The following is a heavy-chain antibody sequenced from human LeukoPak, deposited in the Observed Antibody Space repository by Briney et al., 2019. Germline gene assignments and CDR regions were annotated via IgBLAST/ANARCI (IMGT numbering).Heavy chain of an antibody. CDR3: ARDLFGSRATIDY. V-gene: IGHV3-21*01. CDR2: ITSSS. D-gene: IGHD5-12*01. J-gene: IGHJ4*02. CDR1: GFTFSSYN. Sequence: GGSLGLSCAASGFTFSSYNMNWVRQAPGKGLEWVSSITSSSNFGDSVKGRFTISRDNAKNSLYLQMNSLRAEDTAVYYCARDLFGSRATIDYWGQGTLVTVSS.